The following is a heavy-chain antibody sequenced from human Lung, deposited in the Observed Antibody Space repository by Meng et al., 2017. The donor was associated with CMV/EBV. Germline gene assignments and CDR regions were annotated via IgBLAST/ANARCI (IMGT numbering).Heavy chain of an antibody. CDR2: IKQDGSEK. D-gene: IGHD3-16*02. V-gene: IGHV3-7*01. CDR3: ARVRYSKGMGYYYGMDV. CDR1: GFTFSSYW. J-gene: IGHJ6*02. Sequence: GESXKISCAASGFTFSSYWMSWVRQAPGKGLEWVANIKQDGSEKYYVDSVKGRFTISRDNAKNSLYLQMNSLRAEDTAVYYCARVRYSKGMGYYYGMDVWGQGTTVTVSS.